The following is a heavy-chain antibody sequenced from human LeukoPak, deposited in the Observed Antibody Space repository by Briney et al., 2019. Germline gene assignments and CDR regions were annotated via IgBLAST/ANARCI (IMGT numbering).Heavy chain of an antibody. CDR2: ISSNVGNT. V-gene: IGHV3-64*01. J-gene: IGHJ4*02. Sequence: GGSLRLSCAASGFTFSSSAMHWVRQAPGKGLEYVSGISSNVGNTYYANSVKGRFTISRDNSKNTLYLQMGSLRAEDMAVYCCARSRDAYRALDYWGQGTLVTVSS. CDR3: ARSRDAYRALDY. CDR1: GFTFSSSA. D-gene: IGHD5-24*01.